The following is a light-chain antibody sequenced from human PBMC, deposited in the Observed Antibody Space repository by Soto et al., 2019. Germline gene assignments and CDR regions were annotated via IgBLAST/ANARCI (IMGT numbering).Light chain of an antibody. Sequence: EIVLTQSPATLSVSPGERATLSCRASQSVSSNLAWYQQKPGQAPRLLIYGASTRATGIPARFSGSGSGTEFTLTISSLQSEDFAVYYCQQYSNWPPGTVGQGTKGDIK. CDR3: QQYSNWPPGT. CDR1: QSVSSN. J-gene: IGKJ1*01. CDR2: GAS. V-gene: IGKV3-15*01.